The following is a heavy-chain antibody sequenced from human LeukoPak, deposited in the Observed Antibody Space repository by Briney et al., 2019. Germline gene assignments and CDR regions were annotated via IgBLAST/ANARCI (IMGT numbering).Heavy chain of an antibody. CDR1: GGSISSFY. CDR2: IQTSGNT. J-gene: IGHJ5*02. CDR3: ARDKAGGWFLS. Sequence: SETLSLTCTVSGGSISSFYWNWIRQPAGGGLEWIGRIQTSGNTNYNPSLKSRVTVSRDTSKNQFSLKLRSVTAADTAVYYCARDKAGGWFLSWGQGTLVTVSS. D-gene: IGHD6-19*01. V-gene: IGHV4-4*07.